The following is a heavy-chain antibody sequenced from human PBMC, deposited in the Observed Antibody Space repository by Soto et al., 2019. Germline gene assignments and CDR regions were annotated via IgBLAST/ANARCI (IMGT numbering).Heavy chain of an antibody. D-gene: IGHD3-22*01. Sequence: GGSLRLSCAASGFTFSSYGMHWVRQAPGKGLEWVAVISYDGSNKYYADSVKGRFTISRDNSKNTLYLQMNSLRAEDTAVYYCAKEEDYYDSSGYLAYWGQGTLVTVSS. CDR3: AKEEDYYDSSGYLAY. J-gene: IGHJ4*02. CDR1: GFTFSSYG. CDR2: ISYDGSNK. V-gene: IGHV3-30*18.